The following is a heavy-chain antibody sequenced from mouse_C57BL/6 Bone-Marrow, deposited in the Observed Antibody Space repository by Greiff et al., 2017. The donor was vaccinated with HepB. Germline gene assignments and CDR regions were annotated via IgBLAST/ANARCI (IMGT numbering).Heavy chain of an antibody. CDR2: IDPSDSYT. CDR3: ARKGFYYYVSSYYFDY. J-gene: IGHJ2*01. CDR1: GYTFTSYW. V-gene: IGHV1-59*01. Sequence: QVQLQQPGAELVRPGTSVKLSCKASGYTFTSYWMHWVKQRPGQGLEWIGVIDPSDSYTNYNQKFKGKATLTVDTSSSTAYMQLSSLTSEDSAVYYCARKGFYYYVSSYYFDYWGQGTTLTVSS. D-gene: IGHD1-1*01.